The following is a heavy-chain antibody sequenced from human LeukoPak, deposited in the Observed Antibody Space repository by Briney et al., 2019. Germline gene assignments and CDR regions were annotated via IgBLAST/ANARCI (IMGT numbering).Heavy chain of an antibody. CDR1: GFNFNMYA. V-gene: IGHV3-30*04. CDR2: ISSNGGRK. CDR3: ARQEARDYYYEGLDY. Sequence: GGPLRLSCVASGFNFNMYAIHWVRQAPGKGLEWVALISSNGGRKDYADSVKGRFTIDRDNSKNTVYLQMNSLRPDDTAIYFCARQEARDYYYEGLDYWGQGNLVTVSS. J-gene: IGHJ4*02. D-gene: IGHD3-22*01.